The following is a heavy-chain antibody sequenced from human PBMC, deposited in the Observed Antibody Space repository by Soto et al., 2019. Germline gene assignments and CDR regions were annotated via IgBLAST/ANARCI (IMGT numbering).Heavy chain of an antibody. D-gene: IGHD4-17*01. CDR2: IIPIFGTA. CDR1: GGTFSSYA. CDR3: ARLPSTSQHTWFYAPTVTDYYYYGMDV. J-gene: IGHJ6*02. Sequence: SVKVSCKASGGTFSSYAISWVRQAPGQGLEWMGGIIPIFGTANYAQKFQGRVTITADESTSTAYLQWSSLKASDTAMYYCARLPSTSQHTWFYAPTVTDYYYYGMDVWGQGTTVTVSS. V-gene: IGHV1-69*13.